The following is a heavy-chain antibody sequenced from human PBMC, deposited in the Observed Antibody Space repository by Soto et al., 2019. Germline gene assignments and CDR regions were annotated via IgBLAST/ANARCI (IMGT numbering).Heavy chain of an antibody. CDR3: ARHAGYSSAFDY. CDR2: IYSGGST. D-gene: IGHD6-13*01. J-gene: IGHJ4*02. V-gene: IGHV3-53*01. CDR1: GFTVSSNY. Sequence: GGSLRLSCAASGFTVSSNYMSWVRQAPGKGLEWVSVIYSGGSTYYADSVKGRFTISRDNSRNTLYLQMNSLRAEDTAVYYCARHAGYSSAFDYWGQGTLVTVSS.